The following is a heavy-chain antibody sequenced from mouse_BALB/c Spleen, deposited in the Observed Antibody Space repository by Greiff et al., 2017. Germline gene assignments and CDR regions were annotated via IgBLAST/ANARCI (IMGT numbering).Heavy chain of an antibody. CDR2: INSDGGST. CDR1: EYAFPSHD. V-gene: IGHV5-2*01. Sequence: EVQVVESGGGLVQPGESLKLSCESNEYAFPSHDMSWVRKTPEKRLELVAAINSDGGSTYYPDTMKRRFIISRDNTKKTLYLQMSSLRSEDTALYYYERHGNDAMDYWGQGTSVTVSS. D-gene: IGHD2-1*01. J-gene: IGHJ4*01. CDR3: ERHGNDAMDY.